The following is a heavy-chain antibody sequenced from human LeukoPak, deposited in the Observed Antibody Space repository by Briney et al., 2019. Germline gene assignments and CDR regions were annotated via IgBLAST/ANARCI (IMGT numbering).Heavy chain of an antibody. CDR1: GFTVSSNY. CDR3: AKDSFTIFGVVNYFDY. J-gene: IGHJ4*02. Sequence: GGSLRLSCAASGFTVSSNYMSWVRQAPGKGLEWVSVIYSGGGTYYADSVKDRFTISRDTSKNTLYLQTNSLRAEDTAVYYCAKDSFTIFGVVNYFDYWGQGTLVTVSS. V-gene: IGHV3-53*01. D-gene: IGHD3-3*01. CDR2: IYSGGGT.